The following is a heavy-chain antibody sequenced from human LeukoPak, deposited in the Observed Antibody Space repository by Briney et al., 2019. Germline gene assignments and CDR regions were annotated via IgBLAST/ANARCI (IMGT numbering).Heavy chain of an antibody. J-gene: IGHJ4*02. Sequence: GGSLRLSCAASGFTFSSYWMHWVRQAPGKGLVWVSRINSDGSSTSYADSVKGRFTISRDNAKNSLYLQMNSLRAEDTAVYYCARFSGSNLFAYWGQGTLVTVSS. D-gene: IGHD1-26*01. CDR3: ARFSGSNLFAY. CDR2: INSDGSST. CDR1: GFTFSSYW. V-gene: IGHV3-74*01.